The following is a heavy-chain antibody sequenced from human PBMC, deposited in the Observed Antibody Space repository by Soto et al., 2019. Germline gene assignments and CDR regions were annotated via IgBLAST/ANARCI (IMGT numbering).Heavy chain of an antibody. D-gene: IGHD6-13*01. Sequence: GASVKVSCKASGGTFSSYAISWVRQAPGQGLEWMGGIIPIFGTANYAQKFQGRVTITADESTSTAYMELSSLRSEDTAVYYCARAGQQLVRSFDYWGQGTLVTVSS. CDR1: GGTFSSYA. CDR2: IIPIFGTA. CDR3: ARAGQQLVRSFDY. J-gene: IGHJ4*02. V-gene: IGHV1-69*13.